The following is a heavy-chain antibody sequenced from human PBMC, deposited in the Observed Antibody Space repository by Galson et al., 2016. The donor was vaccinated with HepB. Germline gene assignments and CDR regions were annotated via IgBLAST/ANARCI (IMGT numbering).Heavy chain of an antibody. J-gene: IGHJ4*02. CDR1: GYAFTTYG. CDR3: VRDRERSLDY. Sequence: SVKVSCKASGYAFTTYGITWVRQAPGQGLDWMGWISTHSGATNHAQELQGRITMTTDTSTSTAYMELTNLQSDDTAVYYCVRDRERSLDYWGQGTLVSVSS. CDR2: ISTHSGAT. V-gene: IGHV1-18*01.